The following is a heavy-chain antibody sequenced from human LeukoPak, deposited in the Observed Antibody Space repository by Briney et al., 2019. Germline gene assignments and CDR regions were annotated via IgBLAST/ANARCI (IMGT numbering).Heavy chain of an antibody. D-gene: IGHD5-12*01. CDR2: IKSKSSGGTI. Sequence: GGSLRLSCAASGFTFSSYAMHWVRQAPGKGLELVGRIKSKSSGGTIDYAAPVRGRFTISRDDTENMVFLQMSSLKTEDTVVYCCTTESGYKTARQRGFDSWGQGILVTVSS. J-gene: IGHJ4*02. V-gene: IGHV3-15*01. CDR3: TTESGYKTARQRGFDS. CDR1: GFTFSSYA.